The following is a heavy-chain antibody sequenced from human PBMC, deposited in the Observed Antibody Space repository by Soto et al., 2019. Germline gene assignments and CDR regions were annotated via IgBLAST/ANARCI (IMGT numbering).Heavy chain of an antibody. J-gene: IGHJ6*02. V-gene: IGHV1-69*13. D-gene: IGHD3-10*01. CDR1: GGTFSSYA. Sequence: SVKVSCKASGGTFSSYAISWVRQAPGQGLEWMGGIIPIFGTANYAQKFQGRVTITADESTSTAYMELSSLRSEDTAVYYCARDYGSGSYAPSGRYYYYAMDVSGQGTTVTVS. CDR3: ARDYGSGSYAPSGRYYYYAMDV. CDR2: IIPIFGTA.